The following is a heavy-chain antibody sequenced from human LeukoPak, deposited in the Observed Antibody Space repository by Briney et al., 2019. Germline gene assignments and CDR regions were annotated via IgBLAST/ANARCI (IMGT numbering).Heavy chain of an antibody. V-gene: IGHV3-23*01. CDR1: GFTFSSYG. CDR3: AKLWDRSIAAPIDD. D-gene: IGHD6-6*01. J-gene: IGHJ4*02. Sequence: GGSLRLSCVASGFTFSSYGMSWVRQAPGKGLEWVSGISSSGGSTYYADSVKGRLTISRDNSKNTLYLQMNSLRAEDTAVYYCAKLWDRSIAAPIDDWGQGTLVTVSS. CDR2: ISSSGGST.